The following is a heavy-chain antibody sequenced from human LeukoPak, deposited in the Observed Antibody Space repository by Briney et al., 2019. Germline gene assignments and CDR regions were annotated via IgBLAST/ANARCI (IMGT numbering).Heavy chain of an antibody. J-gene: IGHJ5*02. D-gene: IGHD4-17*01. CDR1: GGSISSYY. CDR3: ARATVTTGWFDP. Sequence: SETLSLTCTVSGGSISSYYWSWIRRPPGKGLEWIGYIYYSGSTNYNPSLKSRVTISVDTSKNQFSLKLSSVTAADTAVYYCARATVTTGWFDPWGQGTLVTVSS. V-gene: IGHV4-59*08. CDR2: IYYSGST.